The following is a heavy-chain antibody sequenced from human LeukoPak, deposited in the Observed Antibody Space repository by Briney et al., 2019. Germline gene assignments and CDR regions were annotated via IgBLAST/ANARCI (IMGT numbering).Heavy chain of an antibody. J-gene: IGHJ4*02. V-gene: IGHV4-38-2*02. CDR2: IYHSGST. Sequence: SETLSLTCTVSGYSISSGYYWGWIRQPPGKGLERIGSIYHSGSTYYNPSLKSRVTISVDTSKNQFSLKLSSVTAADTAVYYCARDRYYDSGSYYNWGQGTLVTVSS. CDR3: ARDRYYDSGSYYN. CDR1: GYSISSGYY. D-gene: IGHD3-10*01.